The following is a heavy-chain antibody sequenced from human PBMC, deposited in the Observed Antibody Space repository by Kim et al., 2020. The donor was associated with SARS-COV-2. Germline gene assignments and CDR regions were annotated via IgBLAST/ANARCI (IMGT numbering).Heavy chain of an antibody. D-gene: IGHD6-6*01. CDR1: GYTFTSYY. V-gene: IGHV1-46*01. CDR2: INPSGGST. Sequence: ASVKVSCKASGYTFTSYYMHWVRQAPGQGLEWMGIINPSGGSTSYAQKFQGRVTMTRDTSTSTVYMELSSLRSEDTAVYYCARDKRLYSSSENNWFDPWGQGTLVTVSS. CDR3: ARDKRLYSSSENNWFDP. J-gene: IGHJ5*02.